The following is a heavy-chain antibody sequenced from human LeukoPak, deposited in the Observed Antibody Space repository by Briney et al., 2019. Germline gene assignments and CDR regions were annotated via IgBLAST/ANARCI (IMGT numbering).Heavy chain of an antibody. CDR2: IYSGGST. CDR3: ARLIAVAGTEVHDY. V-gene: IGHV3-53*01. J-gene: IGHJ4*02. Sequence: GGSLRLSCAASGFTVSSNYMSWVRQAPGKGLEWVSVIYSGGSTYYADSVNGRFTISRDNSKNTLYLQMNSLRAEDTAVYYCARLIAVAGTEVHDYWGQGTLVTVSS. D-gene: IGHD6-19*01. CDR1: GFTVSSNY.